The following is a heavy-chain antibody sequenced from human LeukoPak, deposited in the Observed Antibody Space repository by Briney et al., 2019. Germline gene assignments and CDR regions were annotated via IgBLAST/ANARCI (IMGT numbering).Heavy chain of an antibody. V-gene: IGHV1-46*01. D-gene: IGHD3-22*01. CDR2: VNPSRCST. CDR3: ARRTMIVVVASREDAFDI. Sequence: GASEKVSCKPSGYTFTRYYMHWVRQAPAQGLEWVGIVNPSRCSTSYPQKFQGRVTMTRDMSQSTVYIEPSTLSCEAPAPCYCARRTMIVVVASREDAFDIWGEGTMVTVSS. CDR1: GYTFTRYY. J-gene: IGHJ3*02.